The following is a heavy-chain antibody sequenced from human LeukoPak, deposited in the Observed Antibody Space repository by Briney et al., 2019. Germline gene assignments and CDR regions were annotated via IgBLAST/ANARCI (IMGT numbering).Heavy chain of an antibody. D-gene: IGHD5-18*01. CDR1: GDSISSGSYY. V-gene: IGHV4-61*02. J-gene: IGHJ3*01. Sequence: SETLSLTCNVSGDSISSGSYYWSWIRQPAGKGLEWVGRIYTSGSTNYNPSLESRVTISLDTSRNQFSLKLSSVTAADTAVYYCAREDSYGFAFGVWGQGTMVTVSS. CDR2: IYTSGST. CDR3: AREDSYGFAFGV.